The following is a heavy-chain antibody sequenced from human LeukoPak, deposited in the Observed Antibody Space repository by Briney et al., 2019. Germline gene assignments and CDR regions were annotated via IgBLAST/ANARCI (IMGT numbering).Heavy chain of an antibody. CDR3: ARVKMATSSGDWFDP. D-gene: IGHD5-24*01. Sequence: PSQTLSLTCAVSGGSISSGGYSWSWIRQPPGKGLEWIGYIYHSGSTYYNPSLKSRVTISVDRSKNQSSLKLSSVTAADTAVYYCARVKMATSSGDWFDPWGQGTLVTVSS. CDR1: GGSISSGGYS. J-gene: IGHJ5*02. CDR2: IYHSGST. V-gene: IGHV4-30-2*01.